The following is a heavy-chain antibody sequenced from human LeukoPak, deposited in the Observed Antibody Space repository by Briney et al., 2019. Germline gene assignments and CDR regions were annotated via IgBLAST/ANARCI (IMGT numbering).Heavy chain of an antibody. V-gene: IGHV3-74*01. Sequence: GGSLRLSCAASGFTFSSHWMHWVRQAPGKGLVWVSRIKDDGSHTNYADSVKGRFTISRDNSKNTLYLQMNSLRAEDTAVYYFAKDLGCSSTSCYEGTFDYWAREPWSPSPQ. J-gene: IGHJ4*02. D-gene: IGHD2-2*01. CDR2: IKDDGSHT. CDR3: AKDLGCSSTSCYEGTFDY. CDR1: GFTFSSHW.